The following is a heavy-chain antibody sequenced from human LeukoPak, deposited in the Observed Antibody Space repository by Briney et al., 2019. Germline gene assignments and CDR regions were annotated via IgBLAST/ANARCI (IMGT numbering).Heavy chain of an antibody. D-gene: IGHD4-17*01. Sequence: PSETLSLTCAVSGDSISSSNWWSWVRQPPGKGLEWIGEIFHTGSTNYNPSLKSRVTISVDKSKNQLSLKLSSVTAADTAVYYCARGLMTTGSSNFDYWGQGTLVTVSS. CDR2: IFHTGST. CDR3: ARGLMTTGSSNFDY. V-gene: IGHV4-4*02. CDR1: GDSISSSNW. J-gene: IGHJ4*02.